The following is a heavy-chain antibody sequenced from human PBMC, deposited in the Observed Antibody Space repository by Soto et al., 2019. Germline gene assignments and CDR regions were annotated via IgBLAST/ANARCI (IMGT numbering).Heavy chain of an antibody. CDR2: IYYRAMP. CDR3: ARGSALLFYYFDY. J-gene: IGHJ4*02. Sequence: PSGTLCLSCNVSGGSISRGDYYWSWLRQPPGKGLEWIGYIYYRAMPYYNPYLKSRVSISVDTSKNQFSLKMTSVTAADTAVYYCARGSALLFYYFDYWGQGTPVTVSS. D-gene: IGHD6-25*01. CDR1: GGSISRGDYY. V-gene: IGHV4-30-4*01.